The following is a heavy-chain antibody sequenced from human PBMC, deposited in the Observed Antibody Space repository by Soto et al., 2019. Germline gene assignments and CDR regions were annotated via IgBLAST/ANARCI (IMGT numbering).Heavy chain of an antibody. CDR1: DGSISGLY. CDR2: IYSSGTT. Sequence: QVQLQESGPGLVRPSETLSLTCSVSDGSISGLYWTWVRQSPGKGLEWIGWIYSSGTTNYNPSLKSRVAFSVDTSKTQFSLKLTSVPAADTAIYYCARLRNHYFMDAWGKGTTVAVSS. V-gene: IGHV4-59*08. D-gene: IGHD1-1*01. J-gene: IGHJ6*03. CDR3: ARLRNHYFMDA.